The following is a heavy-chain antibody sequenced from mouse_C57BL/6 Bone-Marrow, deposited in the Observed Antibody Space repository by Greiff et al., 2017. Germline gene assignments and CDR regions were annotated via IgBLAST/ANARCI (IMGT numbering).Heavy chain of an antibody. V-gene: IGHV1-64*01. Sequence: QVQLKQSGAELVKPGASVKLSCKASGYTFTNYWMHWVKQRHGQGLEWIGMLHPNGGSPDYNEKFKSEATLSVDKSSRTAYMELSSLTSEDSAVYYCARSYDYDDYTMDYWGQGTSVTVSS. CDR2: LHPNGGSP. D-gene: IGHD2-4*01. J-gene: IGHJ4*01. CDR1: GYTFTNYW. CDR3: ARSYDYDDYTMDY.